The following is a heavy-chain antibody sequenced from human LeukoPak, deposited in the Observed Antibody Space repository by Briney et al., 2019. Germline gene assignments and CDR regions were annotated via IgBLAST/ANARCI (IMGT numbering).Heavy chain of an antibody. CDR3: ARGRVIAVAGPVPPGYYYYYGMDV. J-gene: IGHJ6*02. V-gene: IGHV1-69*13. D-gene: IGHD6-19*01. CDR1: GGTFSSYA. Sequence: SVKVSCKASGGTFSSYAISWVRQAPGQGLEWMGGIIPIFGTANYAQKFQGRVTITADESTSTAYMELSSLRSEDTAVYYCARGRVIAVAGPVPPGYYYYYGMDVWGQGTTVTVPS. CDR2: IIPIFGTA.